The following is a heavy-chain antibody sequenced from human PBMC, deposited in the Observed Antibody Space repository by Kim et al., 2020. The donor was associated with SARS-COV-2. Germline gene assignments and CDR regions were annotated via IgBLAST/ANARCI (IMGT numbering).Heavy chain of an antibody. CDR2: INGDGSST. Sequence: GGSLILSCAASGFTFSSYWMHWVRQAPGKGLMWVSRINGDGSSTAYADSVKGRFTISRDNAKNTPYLQMNSLRVEDTAVYYCARKDCNGGSCAFDPWGQGTLVTVSS. D-gene: IGHD2-15*01. CDR3: ARKDCNGGSCAFDP. CDR1: GFTFSSYW. V-gene: IGHV3-74*01. J-gene: IGHJ5*02.